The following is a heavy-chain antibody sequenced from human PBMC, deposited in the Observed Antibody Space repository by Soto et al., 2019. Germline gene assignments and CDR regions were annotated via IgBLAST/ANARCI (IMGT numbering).Heavy chain of an antibody. Sequence: GGSLRLSCAASGFTFSSYAMHWVRQAPGKGLEWVAVISYDGSNKYYADSVRGRFTISRDNSKNTLYLQMNSLRAEDTAVYYCAREPDYGDFYYYYYGMDVWGQGTTVTVSS. V-gene: IGHV3-30-3*01. D-gene: IGHD4-17*01. CDR2: ISYDGSNK. CDR3: AREPDYGDFYYYYYGMDV. CDR1: GFTFSSYA. J-gene: IGHJ6*02.